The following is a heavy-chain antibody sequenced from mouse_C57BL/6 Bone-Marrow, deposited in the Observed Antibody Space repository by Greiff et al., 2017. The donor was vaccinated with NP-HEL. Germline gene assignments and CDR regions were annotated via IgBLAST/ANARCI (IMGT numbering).Heavy chain of an antibody. V-gene: IGHV1-81*01. D-gene: IGHD2-1*01. Sequence: VQLQQSGAELARPGASVKLSCKASGYTFTSYGISWVKQRTGQGLEWIGEIYPRSGNTYYNEKFKGKATLTADKSSSTAYMELRSLTSEDSAVYICARLGGIYSPIRGYCDYWGPDTTLTVSS. J-gene: IGHJ2*01. CDR3: ARLGGIYSPIRGYCDY. CDR2: IYPRSGNT. CDR1: GYTFTSYG.